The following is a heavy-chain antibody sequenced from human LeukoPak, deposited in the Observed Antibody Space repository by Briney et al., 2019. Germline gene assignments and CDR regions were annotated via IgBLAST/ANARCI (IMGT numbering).Heavy chain of an antibody. CDR2: IYYSGST. D-gene: IGHD2-21*02. CDR1: GGPISSYY. Sequence: PSETLSLTCTVSGGPISSYYWSWIRQPPGKGLEWIGYIYYSGSTNYNPSLKSRVTISVDTSKNQFSLKLSSVTAADTAVYYCAASSGTVVTPANHIGYWGQGTLVTVSS. CDR3: AASSGTVVTPANHIGY. J-gene: IGHJ4*02. V-gene: IGHV4-59*01.